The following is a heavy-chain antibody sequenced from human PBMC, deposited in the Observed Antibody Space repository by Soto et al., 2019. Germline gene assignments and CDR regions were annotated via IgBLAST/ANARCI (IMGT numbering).Heavy chain of an antibody. D-gene: IGHD3-22*01. CDR1: GGSISSGDYH. J-gene: IGHJ4*02. CDR2: IYYSGST. Sequence: SETLSLTCTVSGGSISSGDYHWSWIRQPPGKGLEWIGYIYYSGSTYYNQSLKSRVTISVDTSKNQFSMKLSSVTAADTAVYYCAREPQGFYYDSSGFENDYWGQGTLVTVSS. V-gene: IGHV4-30-4*01. CDR3: AREPQGFYYDSSGFENDY.